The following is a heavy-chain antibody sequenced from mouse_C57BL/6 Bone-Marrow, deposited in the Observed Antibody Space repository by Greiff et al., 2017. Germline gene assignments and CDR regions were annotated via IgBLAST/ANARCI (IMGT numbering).Heavy chain of an antibody. CDR2: INPNNGGT. CDR3: APHYWSSYWYFDV. Sequence: EVQLQQSGPELVKPGASVKISCKASGYTFTDYYMNWVKQSHGKSLEWIGDINPNNGGTSYNQKFKGKATLTVDKSSSTAYMELRSLTSEDSAVXYCAPHYWSSYWYFDVWGTGTTVTVSS. D-gene: IGHD1-2*01. V-gene: IGHV1-26*01. J-gene: IGHJ1*03. CDR1: GYTFTDYY.